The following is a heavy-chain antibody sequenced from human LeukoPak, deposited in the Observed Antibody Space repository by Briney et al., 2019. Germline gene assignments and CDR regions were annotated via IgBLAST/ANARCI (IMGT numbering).Heavy chain of an antibody. J-gene: IGHJ4*02. CDR1: GFTFSSYE. CDR2: INSDGSST. Sequence: GGSLRLSCAASGFTFSSYEMNWVRQAPGKGLEWVSCINSDGSSTSYADSVKGRFTISRDNAKNTLYLQMNSLRAEDTAVYYCAREGAGTTGTDYFDYWGQGTLVTVSS. V-gene: IGHV3-74*01. D-gene: IGHD1-1*01. CDR3: AREGAGTTGTDYFDY.